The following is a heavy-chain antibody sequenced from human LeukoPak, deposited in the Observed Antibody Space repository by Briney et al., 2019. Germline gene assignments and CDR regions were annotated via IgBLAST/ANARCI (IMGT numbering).Heavy chain of an antibody. D-gene: IGHD6-19*01. Sequence: SETRSLTCAVSGGSISSSNWWCWVRQPPGKGLEWIGEIYHSGSTNYNPSLKSRVTISVDKSKNQFSLKLTSVTAADTAVYYCVTAAVAVDYWGQGTLVTVSS. J-gene: IGHJ4*02. CDR2: IYHSGST. CDR3: VTAAVAVDY. V-gene: IGHV4-4*02. CDR1: GGSISSSNW.